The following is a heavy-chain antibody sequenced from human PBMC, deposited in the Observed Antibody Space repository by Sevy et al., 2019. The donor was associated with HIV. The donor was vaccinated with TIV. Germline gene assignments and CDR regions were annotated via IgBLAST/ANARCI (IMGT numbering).Heavy chain of an antibody. CDR3: ASAKKTGTTGLAAFDI. Sequence: SETLSLTCTVSGGSISSYYWSWIRQPPGKGLEWIGYIYYRGSTNYNPSLKSRVTISVDTSKNQFSLRLSSVTAADTAVYYCASAKKTGTTGLAAFDIWGQGTMVTVSS. V-gene: IGHV4-59*08. CDR1: GGSISSYY. J-gene: IGHJ3*02. CDR2: IYYRGST. D-gene: IGHD1-7*01.